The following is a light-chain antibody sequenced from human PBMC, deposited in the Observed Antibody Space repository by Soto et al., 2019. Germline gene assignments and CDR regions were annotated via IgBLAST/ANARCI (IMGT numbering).Light chain of an antibody. CDR2: AAS. J-gene: IGKJ3*01. V-gene: IGKV1-39*01. CDR3: QQSYSTPFT. Sequence: DIQMTQSPSSLSASVGDRVTITCRASQSISSYLNWYQQKPGKAPELLIYAASSLESGVPSRFSGSASGTDFTLTIGSLQPEDFTTYYCQQSYSTPFTFGPGTKVDIK. CDR1: QSISSY.